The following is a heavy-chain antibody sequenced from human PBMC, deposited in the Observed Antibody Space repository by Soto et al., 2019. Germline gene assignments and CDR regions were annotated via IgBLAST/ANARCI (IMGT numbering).Heavy chain of an antibody. V-gene: IGHV3-21*01. CDR1: GLMYSSYS. D-gene: IGHD2-21*01. Sequence: EVQLVESGGGLVKPGGSVRLSCVASGLMYSSYSMSWVRQAPGKGLEWVAFISLSGSQINYADSVEGRFTISRDNAKNALYLQINTVRVEDTAIYYCARVISCGGGTCSSVHQYYGMDVWGPGTTVTVSS. CDR3: ARVISCGGGTCSSVHQYYGMDV. J-gene: IGHJ6*02. CDR2: ISLSGSQI.